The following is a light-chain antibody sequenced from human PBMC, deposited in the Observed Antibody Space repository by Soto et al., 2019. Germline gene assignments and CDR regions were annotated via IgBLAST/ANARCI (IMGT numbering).Light chain of an antibody. J-gene: IGKJ1*01. V-gene: IGKV3-15*01. CDR2: GAY. Sequence: EIVMTQSPATLSVSPGERATLSCRASQSVRSNLAWYQQKPGQAPRLLIHGAYIRATGIPARFSGSGSGTEFTLTISSLQSEDFALYYCQQYDNWPPWTFGQGTKVEIK. CDR3: QQYDNWPPWT. CDR1: QSVRSN.